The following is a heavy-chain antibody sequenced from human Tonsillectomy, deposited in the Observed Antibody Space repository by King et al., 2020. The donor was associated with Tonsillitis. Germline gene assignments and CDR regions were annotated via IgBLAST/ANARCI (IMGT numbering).Heavy chain of an antibody. CDR3: ARDSVPTYSGSPHAGAFDI. Sequence: VQLVESGAEVKKPGASVKVSCKASGYTFTSYYMHWVRQAPGQGLEWMGIINPSGGSKSYAQKFQGRVTMTRDTSTSTVYMELSSLRSEDTAVYYCARDSVPTYSGSPHAGAFDIWGQGTMVTVSS. CDR2: INPSGGSK. V-gene: IGHV1-46*01. CDR1: GYTFTSYY. D-gene: IGHD5-12*01. J-gene: IGHJ3*02.